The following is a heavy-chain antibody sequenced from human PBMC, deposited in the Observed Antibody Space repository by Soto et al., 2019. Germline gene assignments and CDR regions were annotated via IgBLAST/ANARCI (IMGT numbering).Heavy chain of an antibody. V-gene: IGHV4-59*12. Sequence: PSETLSLTCTGGYSWTWIRQPPGKALEWIGYMYHSGSTNYNPSLKSRVTISVDTSKNQFSLKLSSVTAADTAVYYCATVPGPWGQGTLVTVSS. CDR2: MYHSGST. CDR1: GYS. J-gene: IGHJ5*02. CDR3: ATVPGP.